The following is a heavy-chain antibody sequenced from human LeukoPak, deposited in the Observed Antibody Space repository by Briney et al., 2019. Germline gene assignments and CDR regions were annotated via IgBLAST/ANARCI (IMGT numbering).Heavy chain of an antibody. CDR2: ISGSGGST. CDR1: GFTFSSYA. CDR3: AKAVNDWFDP. J-gene: IGHJ5*02. D-gene: IGHD4-23*01. V-gene: IGHV3-23*01. Sequence: GGSLRLSCAAAGFTFSSYAMSWVRQAPGKGLEWVSAISGSGGSTYYADSVKGRFTISRDNSKNTLYLQTNSLRAEDTAVYYCAKAVNDWFDPWGQGTLVTVSS.